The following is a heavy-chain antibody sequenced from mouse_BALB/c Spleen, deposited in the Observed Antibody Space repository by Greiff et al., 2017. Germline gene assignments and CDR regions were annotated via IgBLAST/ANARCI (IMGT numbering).Heavy chain of an antibody. J-gene: IGHJ2*01. CDR1: GFNIKDTY. Sequence: VQLQQSGAELVKPGASVELSCTASGFNIKDTYMHWVKQRPEQGLEWIGRIDPANGNTKYDPKFQGKATITADTSSNTAYLQLSSLTSEDTAVYYCARNGNYRGYFDYWGQGTTLTVSS. D-gene: IGHD2-1*01. V-gene: IGHV14-3*02. CDR2: IDPANGNT. CDR3: ARNGNYRGYFDY.